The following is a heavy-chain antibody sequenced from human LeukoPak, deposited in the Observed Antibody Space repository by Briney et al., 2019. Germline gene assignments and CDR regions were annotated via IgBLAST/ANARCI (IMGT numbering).Heavy chain of an antibody. J-gene: IGHJ4*02. V-gene: IGHV3-23*01. Sequence: GGSLRLSCAASGFTFSSYGISWVRQAPGKGLEWVSAISGSGGSTYYADSVKGRFTISRDNSKNTLYLQMNSLRAEDTAVYYCAKDSSSWYAIGYWGQGTLVTVSS. D-gene: IGHD6-13*01. CDR2: ISGSGGST. CDR1: GFTFSSYG. CDR3: AKDSSSWYAIGY.